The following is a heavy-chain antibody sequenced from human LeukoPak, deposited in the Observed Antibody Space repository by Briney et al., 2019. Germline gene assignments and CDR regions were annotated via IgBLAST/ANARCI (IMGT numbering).Heavy chain of an antibody. V-gene: IGHV3-23*01. CDR1: GFTFSSYA. CDR3: ARRDIVVVVSASDY. CDR2: ITASGDRT. D-gene: IGHD2-15*01. J-gene: IGHJ4*02. Sequence: GGSLRLSCAASGFTFSSYAMTWVRQAPGKGLEWVSGITASGDRTFYGDSVRGRLTMSRDNSKNTVYLQMNSLRVDDTAVYYCARRDIVVVVSASDYWGQGTLVTVSS.